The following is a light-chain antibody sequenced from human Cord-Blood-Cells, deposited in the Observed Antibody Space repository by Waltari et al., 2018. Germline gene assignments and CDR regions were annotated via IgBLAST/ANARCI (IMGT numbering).Light chain of an antibody. Sequence: QSALTQPASVSGSPGQSITISCTGTSSDVGGYNYVSWYQQHPGKAPKLMIYEVSNRPSCVSNRFAGSKSGNTVSLTISGLQAEDDADYYCSSYTSSSTYVFGTGTKVTVL. J-gene: IGLJ1*01. CDR1: SSDVGGYNY. CDR3: SSYTSSSTYV. CDR2: EVS. V-gene: IGLV2-14*01.